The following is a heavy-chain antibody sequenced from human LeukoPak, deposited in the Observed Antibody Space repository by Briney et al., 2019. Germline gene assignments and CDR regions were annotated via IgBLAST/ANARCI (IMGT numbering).Heavy chain of an antibody. CDR2: IYTSGST. J-gene: IGHJ4*02. Sequence: PSEILSLTCTVSGGSISSGSYYWSWIRQPAGKGLEWIGRIYTSGSTNYNPSLKSRLTISVDTSKNQFSLKLSSVTAADTAVYYCARWAYYGSGSYYNPSDYWGQGTLVTVSS. D-gene: IGHD3-10*01. V-gene: IGHV4-61*02. CDR3: ARWAYYGSGSYYNPSDY. CDR1: GGSISSGSYY.